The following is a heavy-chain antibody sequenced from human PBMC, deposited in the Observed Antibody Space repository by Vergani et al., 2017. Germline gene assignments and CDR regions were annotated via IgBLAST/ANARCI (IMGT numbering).Heavy chain of an antibody. Sequence: QVQLVESEGGVVQPGRSLTLSCVASGFTFSSHGMHWVRQAPGKGLEWVAGIWYDGSNKYYADSVKGRFTSSRDTSKSTLYLQMKSLRVEDTAGYCCARGGNEKILDSWGQGTLVTVSS. D-gene: IGHD1-1*01. V-gene: IGHV3-33*01. CDR2: IWYDGSNK. CDR1: GFTFSSHG. CDR3: ARGGNEKILDS. J-gene: IGHJ5*01.